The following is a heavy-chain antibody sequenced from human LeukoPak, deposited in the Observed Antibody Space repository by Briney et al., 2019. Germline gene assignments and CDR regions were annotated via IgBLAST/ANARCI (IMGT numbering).Heavy chain of an antibody. CDR3: ARVYDYVWGSYPFVSDY. J-gene: IGHJ4*02. V-gene: IGHV3-30-3*01. CDR2: ISYDGSNK. Sequence: GGSLRLSCAASGFTFSSYAMHWVRQAPGKGLEWVAVISYDGSNKYYADSVKGRFTTSRDNSKNTLYLQMNSLRAENTAVYYCARVYDYVWGSYPFVSDYWGQGTLVTVSS. D-gene: IGHD3-16*02. CDR1: GFTFSSYA.